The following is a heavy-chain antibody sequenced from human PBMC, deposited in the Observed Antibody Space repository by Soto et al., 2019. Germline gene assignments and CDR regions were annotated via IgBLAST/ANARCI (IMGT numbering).Heavy chain of an antibody. Sequence: PGGSLRLSCAASGFTFSSYGMHWVRQAPGKGLEWVAVIWYDGSNKYYADSVKGRFTISRDNSKNTLYLQMNSLRAEDTAVYYCARVLSSGWYYFDYWGQGTLVTVSS. CDR3: ARVLSSGWYYFDY. D-gene: IGHD6-19*01. J-gene: IGHJ4*02. V-gene: IGHV3-33*01. CDR2: IWYDGSNK. CDR1: GFTFSSYG.